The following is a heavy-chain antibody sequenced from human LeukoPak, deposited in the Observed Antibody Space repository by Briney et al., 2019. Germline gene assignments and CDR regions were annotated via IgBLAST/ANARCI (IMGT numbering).Heavy chain of an antibody. Sequence: ASVKVSCKASGYTFSNYGFSWVRQAPGQGLEWMGWISGFDGNTNYGQKVQGRVTMTTDTSTITAYMELRSLRSDDTAVYYCARMVRGVPYYYGMDVWGQGTTVTVSS. CDR2: ISGFDGNT. CDR3: ARMVRGVPYYYGMDV. V-gene: IGHV1-18*01. CDR1: GYTFSNYG. J-gene: IGHJ6*02. D-gene: IGHD3-10*01.